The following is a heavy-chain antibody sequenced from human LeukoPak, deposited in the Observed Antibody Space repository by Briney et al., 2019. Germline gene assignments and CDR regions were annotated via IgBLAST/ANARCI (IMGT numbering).Heavy chain of an antibody. CDR2: ISTSGRTI. CDR3: ARGHSGSYGSWFDP. J-gene: IGHJ5*02. Sequence: PGGSLRLSCAASGFIFNSYEMNWVRQAPGLGLEWVSYISTSGRTIHYADSVKGRFTISRDNAKNSLDLQINSLRAEDTAVYYCARGHSGSYGSWFDPWGQGTLVTVSS. V-gene: IGHV3-48*03. D-gene: IGHD1-26*01. CDR1: GFIFNSYE.